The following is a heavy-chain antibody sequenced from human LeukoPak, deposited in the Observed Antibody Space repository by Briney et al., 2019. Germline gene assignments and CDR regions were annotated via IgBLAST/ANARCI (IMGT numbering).Heavy chain of an antibody. CDR1: GFTFGDYA. Sequence: GGSLRLSCTASGFTFGDYAMSWFRQAPGKGLEWVGFIRSKAYGGTTEYAASVKGRFTISRDDSKSIAYLQMNSLRVEDTAVYYCAKGERWLQVTPLYWGQGTLVTVSS. CDR2: IRSKAYGGTT. V-gene: IGHV3-49*03. J-gene: IGHJ4*02. CDR3: AKGERWLQVTPLY. D-gene: IGHD5-24*01.